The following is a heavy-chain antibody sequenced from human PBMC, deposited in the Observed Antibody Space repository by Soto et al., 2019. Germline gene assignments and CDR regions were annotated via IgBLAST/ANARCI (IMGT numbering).Heavy chain of an antibody. Sequence: GGSLRLSCAGSGFTFSRYAMNWGRQAPGKGLEWVSIISSRGDRTSYAESVKGRFTISRDDSKNTLFLHMNSLGAEDTAVYYCAKETGYSYGFQPNALDVWGQGTTVTVSS. V-gene: IGHV3-23*01. J-gene: IGHJ6*02. D-gene: IGHD5-18*01. CDR1: GFTFSRYA. CDR2: ISSRGDRT. CDR3: AKETGYSYGFQPNALDV.